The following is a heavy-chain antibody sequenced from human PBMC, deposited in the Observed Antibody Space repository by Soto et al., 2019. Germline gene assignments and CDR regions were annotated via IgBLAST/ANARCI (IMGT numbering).Heavy chain of an antibody. V-gene: IGHV3-74*01. J-gene: IGHJ6*03. CDR3: ARAGGGAAAGNYYYYYMDV. D-gene: IGHD6-13*01. Sequence: GGSLRLSCAASGFTFSSYWMHWVRQAPGKGLVWVSRINSDGSSTIYADSVKGRFTISRDNAKNTLYLQMNSLRAEDTAVYYCARAGGGAAAGNYYYYYMDVWGKGTTVTVSS. CDR2: INSDGSST. CDR1: GFTFSSYW.